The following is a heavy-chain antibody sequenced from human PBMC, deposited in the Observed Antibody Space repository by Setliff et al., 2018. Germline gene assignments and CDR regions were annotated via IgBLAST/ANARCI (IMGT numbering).Heavy chain of an antibody. V-gene: IGHV4-38-2*01. CDR1: GYSISSDHY. CDR2: IYHSGSA. CDR3: ARMTGFAYMDV. Sequence: PSETLSLTCAVSGYSISSDHYWGWIRQPPGKGLEWIGSIYHSGSAYYNPPLKSRVTISVDTSKNQFSLKLSSVTAADTGVYYCARMTGFAYMDVWGKGTPVTVSS. J-gene: IGHJ6*03.